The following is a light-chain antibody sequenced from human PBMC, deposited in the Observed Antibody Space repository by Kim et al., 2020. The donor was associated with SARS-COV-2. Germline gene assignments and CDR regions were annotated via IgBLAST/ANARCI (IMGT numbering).Light chain of an antibody. CDR1: QDVVTN. CDR3: QQYYKWPLT. CDR2: SAS. J-gene: IGKJ2*01. Sequence: SVSPGESATLSCRASQDVVTNVAWYQQIRGQAPRLLIYSASTRATGIPARFSGSGSGTEFTLTISSLQSEDFVVYYCQQYYKWPLTFGQGTKLEI. V-gene: IGKV3-15*01.